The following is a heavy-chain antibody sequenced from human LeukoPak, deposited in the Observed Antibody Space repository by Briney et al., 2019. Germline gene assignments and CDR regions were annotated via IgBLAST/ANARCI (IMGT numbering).Heavy chain of an antibody. CDR1: GGSISSGSYY. CDR2: IYTSGST. V-gene: IGHV4-61*02. Sequence: PSQTLSLTCTVSGGSISSGSYYWSWIRQPAGKGLEWIGRIYTSGSTNYNPSLKSRVTISVDTSKNQFSLKLSSVTAADTAVYYCARDPGEWGYSYGLRGAFDIWGQGTMVTVSS. J-gene: IGHJ3*02. D-gene: IGHD5-18*01. CDR3: ARDPGEWGYSYGLRGAFDI.